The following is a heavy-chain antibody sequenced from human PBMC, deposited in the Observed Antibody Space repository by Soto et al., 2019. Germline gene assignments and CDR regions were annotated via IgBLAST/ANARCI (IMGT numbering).Heavy chain of an antibody. D-gene: IGHD5-12*01. Sequence: SVKVSCKASGCTFSSYAISWVRQAPGQGLEWMGGIIPIFGTANYAQKFQGRVTITADESTSTAYMELSSLRSEDTAVYYCAEGGYNNYFDYWGQGTLVTVSS. CDR2: IIPIFGTA. CDR1: GCTFSSYA. J-gene: IGHJ4*02. V-gene: IGHV1-69*13. CDR3: AEGGYNNYFDY.